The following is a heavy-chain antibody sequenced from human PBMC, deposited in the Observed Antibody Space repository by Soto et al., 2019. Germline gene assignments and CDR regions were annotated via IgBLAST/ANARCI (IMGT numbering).Heavy chain of an antibody. J-gene: IGHJ4*02. CDR3: ARADSSGYYGYFDY. V-gene: IGHV4-31*03. CDR2: IYYSGST. CDR1: GGSISSGGYY. D-gene: IGHD3-22*01. Sequence: QVQLQESGPGLVQPSQTLSLTCTVSGGSISSGGYYWSWIRQHPGKGLEWIGYIYYSGSTYYNPALKSRVTITVDTSKNQFSLKLSSVTAADTAVYYCARADSSGYYGYFDYWGQGTLVTVSS.